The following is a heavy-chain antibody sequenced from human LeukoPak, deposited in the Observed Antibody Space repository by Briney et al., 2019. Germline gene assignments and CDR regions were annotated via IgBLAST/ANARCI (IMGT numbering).Heavy chain of an antibody. CDR3: TMDDVGLAPDY. Sequence: PGGSLRLSCAASGFTFTDAWMSWVRQAPGKGLEWVGRIESKTDGGTTYYAAPVKGRFTISRDDSKNTLCLQMNSLKTEDTAVYFCTMDDVGLAPDYWGQGTLVTVSS. CDR2: IESKTDGGTT. V-gene: IGHV3-15*04. J-gene: IGHJ4*02. D-gene: IGHD1-26*01. CDR1: GFTFTDAW.